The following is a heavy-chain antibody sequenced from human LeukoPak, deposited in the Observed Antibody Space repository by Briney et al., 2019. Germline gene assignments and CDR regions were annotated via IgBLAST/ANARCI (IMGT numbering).Heavy chain of an antibody. V-gene: IGHV3-48*03. CDR1: GFTFSSYE. CDR3: ARDEAGDLGAFDI. Sequence: PGGSLRLSCAASGFTFSSYEMNWVRQAPGKGLEWVSYISSSGGSMYYADSVKGRFTISRDNAKNSLSLQMNSLRAEDTAVYYCARDEAGDLGAFDIWGQGTMVTVSS. CDR2: ISSSGGSM. J-gene: IGHJ3*02. D-gene: IGHD3-16*01.